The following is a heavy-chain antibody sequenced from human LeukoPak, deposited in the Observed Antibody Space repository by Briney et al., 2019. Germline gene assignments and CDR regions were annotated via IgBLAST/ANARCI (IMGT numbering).Heavy chain of an antibody. Sequence: TGGSLRLSCAVSGFIFSNFCMIWVRQAPGRGLEWVAYLSTNSRSLYYANSVKGRFTISRVNARNSLYLQMKSLRDKDTAVYYCARVYSATFPRMDAWGQGTTVTVSS. CDR3: ARVYSATFPRMDA. D-gene: IGHD6-13*01. CDR1: GFIFSNFC. V-gene: IGHV3-48*02. J-gene: IGHJ6*02. CDR2: LSTNSRSL.